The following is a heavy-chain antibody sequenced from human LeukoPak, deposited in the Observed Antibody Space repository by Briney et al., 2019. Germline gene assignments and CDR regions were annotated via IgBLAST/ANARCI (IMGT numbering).Heavy chain of an antibody. J-gene: IGHJ2*01. V-gene: IGHV3-30-3*01. CDR2: ISYDGSNK. Sequence: PGRSLRLSCAASGFTFSSYAMHWVRQAPGKGLEWVAVISYDGSNKYYADSVKGRFTISRDNSKNTLYLQMNSLRAEDTAVYYCARSGSQWLGLNAGYFDLWGRGTLVTVSS. CDR3: ARSGSQWLGLNAGYFDL. D-gene: IGHD6-19*01. CDR1: GFTFSSYA.